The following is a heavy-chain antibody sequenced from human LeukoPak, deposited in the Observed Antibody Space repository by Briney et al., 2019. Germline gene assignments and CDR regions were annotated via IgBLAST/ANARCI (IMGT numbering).Heavy chain of an antibody. CDR3: TRDRKGYSGYDYQATDY. CDR1: GFTFGEYA. D-gene: IGHD5-12*01. J-gene: IGHJ4*02. CDR2: IRSKAYGRTT. Sequence: GGSLRLSCTASGFTFGEYAMSWVRQAPGKGLEWVGFIRSKAYGRTTEYAASVKGRFTISRDDSKSIAYLQMNSLKTEDTAVYYCTRDRKGYSGYDYQATDYWGQGTLVTVSS. V-gene: IGHV3-49*04.